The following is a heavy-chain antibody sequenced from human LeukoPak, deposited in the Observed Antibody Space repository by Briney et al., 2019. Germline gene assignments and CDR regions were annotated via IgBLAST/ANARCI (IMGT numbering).Heavy chain of an antibody. CDR1: GFTFSIYA. CDR2: ISGTGGST. J-gene: IGHJ5*02. Sequence: AGGSLRLSCAASGFTFSIYAMTWVRQAPGKVLEWVSLISGTGGSTYYADSVKGRFTISRDNSKNTLYLQMNSLRAEDTAVYYCAKDYEPLVGVHRWGDWFDPWGQGTLVTVSS. CDR3: AKDYEPLVGVHRWGDWFDP. V-gene: IGHV3-23*01. D-gene: IGHD1-26*01.